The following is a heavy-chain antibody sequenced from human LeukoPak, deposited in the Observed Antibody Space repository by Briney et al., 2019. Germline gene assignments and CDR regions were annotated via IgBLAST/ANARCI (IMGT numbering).Heavy chain of an antibody. CDR3: ARDASGSSTGLLDS. V-gene: IGHV3-21*01. CDR2: ISTGSYYI. Sequence: GGSLTLSCAASGFTLRSYGMNWVRQAPGKGLEWVSYISTGSYYIYYADPVKGRFTISRDDAKNSLYLQMDSLRAEDTAIYYCARDASGSSTGLLDSWGQGTLVTVSS. J-gene: IGHJ4*02. D-gene: IGHD1-26*01. CDR1: GFTLRSYG.